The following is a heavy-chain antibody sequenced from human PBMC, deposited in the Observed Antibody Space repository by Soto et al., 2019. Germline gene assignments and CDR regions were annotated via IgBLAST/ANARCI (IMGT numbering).Heavy chain of an antibody. CDR1: GFNFSTYT. CDR2: ISYDGINK. D-gene: IGHD1-1*01. CDR3: AKSVYNWNDGFFDY. V-gene: IGHV3-30*18. J-gene: IGHJ4*02. Sequence: GGSLRLSCAASGFNFSTYTMNWVRQAPGKGLEWVSVISYDGINKYYADSVKGRFTISRDNSKNTLDLQMNSLRAEDTAVYYCAKSVYNWNDGFFDYWGQGTLVTVSS.